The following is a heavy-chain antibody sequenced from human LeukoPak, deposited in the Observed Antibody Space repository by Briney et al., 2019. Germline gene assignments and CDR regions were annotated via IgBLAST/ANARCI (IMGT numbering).Heavy chain of an antibody. J-gene: IGHJ4*02. CDR1: GYIFTGYY. Sequence: GASVKVSCKASGYIFTGYYMHWVRQAPGQGLEWMGWINPNSGGTNYAQKFQGRVTMTRDTSISTAYMELSRLRSDDTAVYYCARGPSLLWFGELCDYWGQGTLVTVSS. V-gene: IGHV1-2*02. D-gene: IGHD3-10*01. CDR3: ARGPSLLWFGELCDY. CDR2: INPNSGGT.